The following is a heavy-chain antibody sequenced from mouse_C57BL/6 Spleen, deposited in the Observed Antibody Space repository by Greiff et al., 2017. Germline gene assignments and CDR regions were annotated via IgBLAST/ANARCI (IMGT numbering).Heavy chain of an antibody. CDR1: GYTFTSYW. V-gene: IGHV1-59*01. D-gene: IGHD6-1*01. CDR3: ARKGPLHYLDD. J-gene: IGHJ2*01. CDR2: IDPSDSYT. Sequence: VQLQQSGAELVRPGTSVKLSCKASGYTFTSYWMNWVKQRPGQGLEWIGVIDPSDSYTNYNQKFKGKATLTVDTSSSTAYMQLSSLTSEDSAVYYWARKGPLHYLDDWGQGTTLTVAS.